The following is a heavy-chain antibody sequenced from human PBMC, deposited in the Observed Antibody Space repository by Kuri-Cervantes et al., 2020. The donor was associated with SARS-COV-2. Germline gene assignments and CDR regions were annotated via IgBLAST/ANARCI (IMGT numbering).Heavy chain of an antibody. CDR3: AKDWLPDDAFDI. Sequence: GGSLRLSCAASGFTFSSYAMSWVRQAPGKGLEWVSAISGSDGSTYYADSVKGRFTISRDNSKNTLYLQMNSLRAEDTAVYYCAKDWLPDDAFDIWGQGTMVTVSS. J-gene: IGHJ3*02. V-gene: IGHV3-23*01. D-gene: IGHD6-19*01. CDR1: GFTFSSYA. CDR2: ISGSDGST.